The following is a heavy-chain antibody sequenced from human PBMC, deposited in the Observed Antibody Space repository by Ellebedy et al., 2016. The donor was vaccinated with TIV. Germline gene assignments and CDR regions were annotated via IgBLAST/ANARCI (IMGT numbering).Heavy chain of an antibody. CDR1: GGSISNFY. Sequence: SETLSLTCSVSGGSISNFYCSWIRQPPGKGLEWLGFIYSSGTTNYNRSLKSRVSISVDTSKNKFSLRLSSVTAADTAVYYCARHRVTTHSDDGFDMWGQGTMVTVSS. CDR3: ARHRVTTHSDDGFDM. V-gene: IGHV4-59*01. CDR2: IYSSGTT. D-gene: IGHD4-17*01. J-gene: IGHJ3*02.